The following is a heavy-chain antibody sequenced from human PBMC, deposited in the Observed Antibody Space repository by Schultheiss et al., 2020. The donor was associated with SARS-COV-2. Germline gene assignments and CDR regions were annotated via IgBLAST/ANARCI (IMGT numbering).Heavy chain of an antibody. CDR2: IYYSGST. V-gene: IGHV4-59*12. J-gene: IGHJ5*02. Sequence: SETLSLTCTVSGGSISSYYWSWIRQPPGKGLEWIGYIYYSGSTYYNPSLKSRVTISVDTSKNQFSLKLSSVTAADTAVYYCARVGAAIDPWGQGTLVTVSS. D-gene: IGHD3-16*01. CDR3: ARVGAAIDP. CDR1: GGSISSYY.